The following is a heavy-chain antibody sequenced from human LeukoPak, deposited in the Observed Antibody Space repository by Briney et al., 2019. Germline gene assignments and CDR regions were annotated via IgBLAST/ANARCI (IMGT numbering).Heavy chain of an antibody. D-gene: IGHD4-17*01. Sequence: PGRSLRLSWAASGFTFSSYWMSWVRQAPGKGLEWVANIKQDGSEKYYVDFVEGRFTFSRDNAKNSLFLQMNSLGAEDTAVYTCARESRLVIYGDYFFGLPTGSVSVGYYYGMDVWGQGTTVTVSS. V-gene: IGHV3-7*01. CDR2: IKQDGSEK. CDR1: GFTFSSYW. J-gene: IGHJ6*02. CDR3: ARESRLVIYGDYFFGLPTGSVSVGYYYGMDV.